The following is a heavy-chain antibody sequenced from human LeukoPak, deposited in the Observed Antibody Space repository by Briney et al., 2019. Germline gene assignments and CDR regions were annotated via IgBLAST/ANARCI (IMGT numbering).Heavy chain of an antibody. Sequence: GASVKVSCKASGYTLTGYYMHWARQAPGQGLEWMGWINPNSGGTNYAQKFQGRVTMTRDTSISTAYMELSRLRSDDTAVYYCASPRHNPNRIAAAADYYYYGIDVWGQGTTVTVSS. CDR1: GYTLTGYY. CDR2: INPNSGGT. J-gene: IGHJ6*02. V-gene: IGHV1-2*02. D-gene: IGHD6-13*01. CDR3: ASPRHNPNRIAAAADYYYYGIDV.